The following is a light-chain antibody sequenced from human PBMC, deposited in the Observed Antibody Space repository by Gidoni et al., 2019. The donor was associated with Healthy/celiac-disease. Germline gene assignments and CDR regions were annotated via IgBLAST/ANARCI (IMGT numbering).Light chain of an antibody. CDR3: VLYMGSGNSV. CDR2: STN. J-gene: IGLJ3*02. Sequence: HTVLTPAPSLSVSPARTVTLTCGLSSGSVSTSYQPRWYQQTPGQAPRTLIYSTNTRSSGVPDRFSGSMRRNKATLTITGAQADDEADYYCVLYMGSGNSVFGGGTKLTVL. CDR1: SGSVSTSYQ. V-gene: IGLV8-61*01.